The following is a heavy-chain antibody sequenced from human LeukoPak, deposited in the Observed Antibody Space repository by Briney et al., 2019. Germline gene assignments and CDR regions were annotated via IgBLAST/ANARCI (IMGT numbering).Heavy chain of an antibody. D-gene: IGHD3-10*01. CDR3: ARDRRYYYGSGSYYNVDFDY. J-gene: IGHJ4*02. CDR1: GYTFTSYD. CDR2: INTNTGNP. V-gene: IGHV7-4-1*02. Sequence: GASVKVSCKASGYTFTSYDINWVRQAPGQGLEWMGWINTNTGNPTYAQGFTGRFVFSLDTSVSTAYLQISSLKAEDTAVYYCARDRRYYYGSGSYYNVDFDYWGQGTLVTVSS.